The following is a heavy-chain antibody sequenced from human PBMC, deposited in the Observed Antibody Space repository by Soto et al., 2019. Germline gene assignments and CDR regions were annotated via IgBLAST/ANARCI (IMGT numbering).Heavy chain of an antibody. CDR1: GGTFRSYA. CDR3: ARSNYYDSSGYDY. D-gene: IGHD3-22*01. CDR2: IIPIFGTA. Sequence: SVKVSCKASGGTFRSYAISWVRQAPGQGLEWMGGIIPIFGTANYAQKFQDRVTITADESTSTAYMELSSLRSEDTAVYYCARSNYYDSSGYDYWGQGTLVTVSS. V-gene: IGHV1-69*13. J-gene: IGHJ4*02.